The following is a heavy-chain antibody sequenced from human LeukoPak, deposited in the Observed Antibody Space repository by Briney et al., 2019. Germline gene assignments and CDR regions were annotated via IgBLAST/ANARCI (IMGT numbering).Heavy chain of an antibody. J-gene: IGHJ4*02. Sequence: GESLRLSRAASGFPFRSYWLRWVRQAPGKGLEWVANIKQDGSENYYVASVKGLFTTSRDNAKNSLYLQMNSLRAEDTAVYYCARDEYDILTGKELDYWGQGTLVTVSS. CDR3: ARDEYDILTGKELDY. V-gene: IGHV3-7*03. D-gene: IGHD3-9*01. CDR1: GFPFRSYW. CDR2: IKQDGSEN.